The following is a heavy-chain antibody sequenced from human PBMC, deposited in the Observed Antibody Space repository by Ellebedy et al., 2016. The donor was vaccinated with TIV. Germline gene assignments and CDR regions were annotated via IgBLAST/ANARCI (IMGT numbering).Heavy chain of an antibody. J-gene: IGHJ3*02. CDR2: IIPIFGTA. D-gene: IGHD3-10*01. CDR3: ASTYYYGSGSYLNAFDI. V-gene: IGHV1-69*13. Sequence: AASVKVSCKASGGTFSSYAISWVRQAPGQGLEWMGGIIPIFGTANYAQKFQGRVTITADESTSTAYMELSSLRSEDTAVYYCASTYYYGSGSYLNAFDIWGQGTMVTVSS. CDR1: GGTFSSYA.